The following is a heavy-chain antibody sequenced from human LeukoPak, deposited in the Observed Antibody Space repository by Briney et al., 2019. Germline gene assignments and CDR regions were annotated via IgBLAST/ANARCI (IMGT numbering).Heavy chain of an antibody. V-gene: IGHV4-38-2*02. CDR2: IYHSGDT. J-gene: IGHJ4*02. Sequence: SETLSLTCIVSGYSITSGFYWGWIRQPPGKGLEWIGSIYHSGDTYYNPSLKSRVTISVDTSKNQFSLKLDSVTAADTAVYYCAKGTSSGWYYFDYWGQGTLVTVSS. CDR1: GYSITSGFY. CDR3: AKGTSSGWYYFDY. D-gene: IGHD6-19*01.